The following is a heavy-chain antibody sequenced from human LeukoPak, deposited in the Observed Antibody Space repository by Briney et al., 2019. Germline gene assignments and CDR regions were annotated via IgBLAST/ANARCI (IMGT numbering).Heavy chain of an antibody. Sequence: GGSLRLSCAASGFTFSSYAMSWVRQAPGKWLEWVSAISGSGGSTYYADSVKGRFTISRDNSKNTLYLQMNSLRAEDTAVYYCAKEGASESYYKYFQHWGQGTLATVSS. J-gene: IGHJ1*01. D-gene: IGHD1-26*01. CDR2: ISGSGGST. V-gene: IGHV3-23*01. CDR3: AKEGASESYYKYFQH. CDR1: GFTFSSYA.